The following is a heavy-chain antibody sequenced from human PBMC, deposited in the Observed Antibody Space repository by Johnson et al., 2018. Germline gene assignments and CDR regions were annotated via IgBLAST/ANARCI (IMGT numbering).Heavy chain of an antibody. CDR3: AQAVEAYYHAFDI. Sequence: QVQLVQSGGGVVQPGRSLRLSCAASGFTFSSYGMHWVRQAPGKGLEWVAVIWFDGTKKYYGDSVKGRLTIPRDNTKNTLYLQMNSPRAEDTAVYYRAQAVEAYYHAFDIWGQGTMVTVSS. CDR2: IWFDGTKK. V-gene: IGHV3-33*06. CDR1: GFTFSSYG. D-gene: IGHD3-10*01. J-gene: IGHJ3*02.